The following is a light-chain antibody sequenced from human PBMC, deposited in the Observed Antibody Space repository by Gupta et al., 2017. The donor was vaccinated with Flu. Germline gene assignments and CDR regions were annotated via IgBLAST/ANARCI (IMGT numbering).Light chain of an antibody. J-gene: IGLJ2*01. CDR1: SSDVGGYDY. CDR3: SSDTSTNTVLV. V-gene: IGLV2-14*01. CDR2: EVS. Sequence: IAISCTGTSSDVGGYDYVSWYQQHPGKAPKLIRFEVSRRPGGISDRFSGSKSGNTASLTISGLLADDEAFDDCSSDTSTNTVLVFGGGTKLTVL.